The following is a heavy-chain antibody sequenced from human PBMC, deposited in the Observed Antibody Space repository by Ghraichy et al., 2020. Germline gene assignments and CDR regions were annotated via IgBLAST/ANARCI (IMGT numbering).Heavy chain of an antibody. CDR3: ARATGDSHLTDFDY. Sequence: SETLSLTCTVSGGSISSTSYYWGWIRQPPGKGLEWIANVYYSGSIYYNPSLKSRVTISVDTSKNQFSLKLSAVTAADTAVYYCARATGDSHLTDFDYWGQGTLVTVSS. D-gene: IGHD7-27*01. CDR1: GGSISSTSYY. J-gene: IGHJ4*02. V-gene: IGHV4-39*01. CDR2: VYYSGSI.